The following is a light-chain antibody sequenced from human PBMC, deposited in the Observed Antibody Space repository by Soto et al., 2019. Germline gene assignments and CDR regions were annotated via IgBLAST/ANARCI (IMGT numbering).Light chain of an antibody. CDR3: ETWDSNTRV. CDR1: SGHSSYI. J-gene: IGLJ3*02. V-gene: IGLV4-60*02. CDR2: LEGSGSY. Sequence: QLVLTQASSASASLGSSVKPTCTLSSGHSSYIIAWHQQQPGKAPRYLMKLEGSGSYNKGSGVPDRFSGSSSGADRYLTISNLQFEDEADYYCETWDSNTRVFGGGTKLIVL.